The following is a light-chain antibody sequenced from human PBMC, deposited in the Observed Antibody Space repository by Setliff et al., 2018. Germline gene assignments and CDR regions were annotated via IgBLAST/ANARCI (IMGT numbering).Light chain of an antibody. CDR1: SSDVGGYNY. CDR2: EVR. J-gene: IGLJ1*01. V-gene: IGLV2-23*02. CDR3: CSYAGSSTYV. Sequence: QSALTQPPSASGSPGQSVTISCTGTSSDVGGYNYVSWYQQHPGKVTKLMIYEVRKRPSGASNRFSGSKSGNTASLTISGLQAEDEADYYCCSYAGSSTYVFGTGTKVTVL.